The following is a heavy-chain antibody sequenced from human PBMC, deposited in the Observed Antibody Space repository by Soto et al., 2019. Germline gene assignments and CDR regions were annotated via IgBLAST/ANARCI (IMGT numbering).Heavy chain of an antibody. D-gene: IGHD3-10*01. CDR3: VRDLIRSSIWYYYMDV. V-gene: IGHV3-48*01. CDR2: ISSSSSVI. Sequence: EVQLVESGGGLVQPGGSLSFSCATSGFILSDCAMNWVRQAPGKGLEWVSYISSSSSVIDYADSVQRRFNVSTENARNSLYLEMKSLRAAETAVYYCVRDLIRSSIWYYYMDVWGEGTTGSVSS. CDR1: GFILSDCA. J-gene: IGHJ6*03.